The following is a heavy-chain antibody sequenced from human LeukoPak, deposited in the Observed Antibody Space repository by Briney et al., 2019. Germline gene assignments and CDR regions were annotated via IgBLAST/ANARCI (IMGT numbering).Heavy chain of an antibody. CDR2: IFYSGST. Sequence: PSETLSLTCTVSGGSINSYYWSWIRQPPGKGLEWIGYIFYSGSTNYNPSPKSRVTISVDTSKNQFSLKLSSVTAAGTAVYYCARRITSSGYYRDDSWGQGTLVTVSS. V-gene: IGHV4-59*08. J-gene: IGHJ4*02. CDR3: ARRITSSGYYRDDS. D-gene: IGHD3-22*01. CDR1: GGSINSYY.